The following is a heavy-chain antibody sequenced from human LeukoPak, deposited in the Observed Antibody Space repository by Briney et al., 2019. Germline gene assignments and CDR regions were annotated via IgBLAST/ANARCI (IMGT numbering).Heavy chain of an antibody. CDR3: TTDSLNSGYGSYYFDY. J-gene: IGHJ4*02. CDR1: GFTFSNYD. CDR2: IWYDGSNK. V-gene: IGHV3-33*01. D-gene: IGHD5-12*01. Sequence: GGSLRLSCAASGFTFSNYDMHWVRQAPGKGLEWVAVIWYDGSNKYYADSVKGRFTISRDNSKNTLYLQMNSLRAEDTAVYYCTTDSLNSGYGSYYFDYWGQGTLVTVSS.